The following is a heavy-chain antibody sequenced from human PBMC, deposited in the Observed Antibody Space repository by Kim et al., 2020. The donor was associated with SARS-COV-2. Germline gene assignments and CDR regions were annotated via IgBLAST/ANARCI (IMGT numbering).Heavy chain of an antibody. J-gene: IGHJ4*02. Sequence: SETLSLTCTVSGGSIMNSYWSWIRQPAGKGLEWIGRIYSSGSTNFKPSLKSRVTMSIDTSKRQFSLKLNSVTAADTAVYYCARGDIEFDKWGQGTLVTVSS. CDR3: ARGDIEFDK. CDR2: IYSSGST. CDR1: GGSIMNSY. V-gene: IGHV4-4*07. D-gene: IGHD3-16*02.